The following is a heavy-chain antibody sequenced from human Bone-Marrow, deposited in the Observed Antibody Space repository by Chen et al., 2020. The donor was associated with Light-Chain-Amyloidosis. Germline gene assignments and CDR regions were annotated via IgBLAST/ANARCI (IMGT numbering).Heavy chain of an antibody. D-gene: IGHD3-3*02. V-gene: IGHV1-69*04. CDR3: ASAPPTTFNVYAMDV. Sequence: QVQLVQSGAEVKKLGSSVKVSCKASGEPFSSYAISWVRQAPGQGLEWVGRIIPMLETTKYAQKCLGRVEITADRSTRTSHLEMTGLTFEDTAIYYCASAPPTTFNVYAMDVWGQGTTVVVSS. J-gene: IGHJ6*02. CDR1: GEPFSSYA. CDR2: IIPMLETT.